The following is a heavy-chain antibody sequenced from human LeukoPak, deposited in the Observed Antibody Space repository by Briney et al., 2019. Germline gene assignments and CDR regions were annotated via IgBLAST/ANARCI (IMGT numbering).Heavy chain of an antibody. Sequence: PGGSLRLSCAASGFTFSTYWMHWVRQAPGKGPVWVSRINSDGSSTSYADSVKGRFTISRDNAKNTLYLQMNSLRAEDTAVYYCARTTTVAPRGFDYWGQGTLVTVSS. V-gene: IGHV3-74*01. J-gene: IGHJ4*02. CDR3: ARTTTVAPRGFDY. CDR1: GFTFSTYW. D-gene: IGHD4-23*01. CDR2: INSDGSST.